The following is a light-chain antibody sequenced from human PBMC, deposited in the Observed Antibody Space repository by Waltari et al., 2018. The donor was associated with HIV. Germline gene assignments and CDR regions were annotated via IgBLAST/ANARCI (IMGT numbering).Light chain of an antibody. CDR3: MLFFRSSYL. Sequence: QTVVTQEPSLTVAPGGTVTLTCGSVTGPVSSGPYANWFQQKPGQPPRPLFYSSDRRHSATPARFSASLVGDSATVTLSNVWPDDQADYFCMLFFRSSYLFGGGTRVTVL. V-gene: IGLV7-43*01. CDR1: TGPVSSGPY. CDR2: SSD. J-gene: IGLJ2*01.